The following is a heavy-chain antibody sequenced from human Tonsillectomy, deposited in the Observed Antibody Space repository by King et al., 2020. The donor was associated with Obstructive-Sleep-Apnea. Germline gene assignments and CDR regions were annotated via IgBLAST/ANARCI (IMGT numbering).Heavy chain of an antibody. J-gene: IGHJ5*02. V-gene: IGHV1-69*09. Sequence: VQLVESGAEVKKPGSSVKVSCKASGGTFSSYAISWVRQAPGQGLEWVGGIIPILGIGSYAQKFQGRVTITADNSTTTAYMELSSLRSEDTAVYYCARDNGCSGGSCYLDPWGQGTLVTVSS. D-gene: IGHD2-15*01. CDR1: GGTFSSYA. CDR2: IIPILGIG. CDR3: ARDNGCSGGSCYLDP.